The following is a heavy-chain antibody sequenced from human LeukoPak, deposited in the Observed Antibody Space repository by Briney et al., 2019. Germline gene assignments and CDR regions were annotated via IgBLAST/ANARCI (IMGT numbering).Heavy chain of an antibody. J-gene: IGHJ4*02. D-gene: IGHD3-22*01. CDR3: AKGAPYYYDSSGPTDY. CDR1: GFTFDDYA. Sequence: GGSLRLSCAASGFTFDDYAMHWVRQAPGKGLEWVSGISWNSGSIGYADSVKGRFTIPRDNAKNSLYLQMNSLRAEDTALYYCAKGAPYYYDSSGPTDYWGQGTLVTVSS. V-gene: IGHV3-9*01. CDR2: ISWNSGSI.